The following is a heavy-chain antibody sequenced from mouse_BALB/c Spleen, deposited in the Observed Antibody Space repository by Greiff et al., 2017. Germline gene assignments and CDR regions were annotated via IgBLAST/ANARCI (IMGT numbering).Heavy chain of an antibody. CDR3: ARFPGFAY. V-gene: IGHV2-9*02. CDR2: IWAGGST. J-gene: IGHJ3*01. CDR1: GFSLTSYG. Sequence: VQGVESGPGLVAPSQSLSITCTVSGFSLTSYGVHWVRQPPGKGLEWLGVIWAGGSTNYNSALMSRLSISKDNSKSQVFLKMNSLQTDDTAMYYCARFPGFAYWGQGTLVTVSA.